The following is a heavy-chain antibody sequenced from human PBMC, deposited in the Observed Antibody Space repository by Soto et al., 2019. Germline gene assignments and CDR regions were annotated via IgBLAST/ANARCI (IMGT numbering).Heavy chain of an antibody. J-gene: IGHJ6*02. CDR3: AKDRLGDYYYYGMDV. CDR2: ISGSGGST. D-gene: IGHD4-17*01. V-gene: IGHV3-23*01. CDR1: GFTFSSYA. Sequence: EVQLLESGGGLVQPGGSLRLSCAASGFTFSSYAMNWVRQTPGKGLEWVSSISGSGGSTYYADSVKGRFTISRDNSKNTLYVQMNSLRAEDTAVYYCAKDRLGDYYYYGMDVCGQGTTVTVSS.